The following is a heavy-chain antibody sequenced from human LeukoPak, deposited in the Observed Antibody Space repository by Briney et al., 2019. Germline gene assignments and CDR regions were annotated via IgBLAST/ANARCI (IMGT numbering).Heavy chain of an antibody. CDR1: GFTFSSYW. D-gene: IGHD3-3*01. Sequence: GGSLRLSCAASGFTFSSYWMSWVRQAPGKGLEWVANIKQDGSEKYYVDSVKGRFTISRDNAKNSLYLQMNSLRGEGTAVYYCARYDFWSGLDFDYWGQGTLVAVSS. J-gene: IGHJ4*02. CDR2: IKQDGSEK. V-gene: IGHV3-7*01. CDR3: ARYDFWSGLDFDY.